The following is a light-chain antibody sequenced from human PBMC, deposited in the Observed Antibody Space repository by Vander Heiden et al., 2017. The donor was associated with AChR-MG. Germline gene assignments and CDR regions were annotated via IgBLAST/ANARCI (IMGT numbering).Light chain of an antibody. Sequence: IVLTQSPGNLSLSPGETVTLSCRASQIISSNYLAWYQHRPGQAPSLLIYGASIRATGIPARFSGSGSGTDFTLTISRLESEDFAVYYCHQYCSSPRTFGQGTRVEI. CDR2: GAS. CDR1: QIISSNY. J-gene: IGKJ1*01. V-gene: IGKV3-20*01. CDR3: HQYCSSPRT.